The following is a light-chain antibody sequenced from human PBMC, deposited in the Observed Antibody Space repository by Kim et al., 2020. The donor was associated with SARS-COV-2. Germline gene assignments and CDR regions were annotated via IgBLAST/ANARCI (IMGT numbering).Light chain of an antibody. CDR2: DVT. Sequence: GQSLSISCTGADSDIGGHDSVSSYQQHPRKAPRLMIYDVTKQPSGVSNRFSGSKSGNTASLTISGLQAENEAEYYCNSYTSGRTWVFGGGTQLTV. CDR1: DSDIGGHDS. J-gene: IGLJ3*02. CDR3: NSYTSGRTWV. V-gene: IGLV2-14*03.